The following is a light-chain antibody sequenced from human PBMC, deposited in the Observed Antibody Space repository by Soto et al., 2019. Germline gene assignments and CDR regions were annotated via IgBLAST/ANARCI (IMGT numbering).Light chain of an antibody. CDR3: QQYKNWPRT. V-gene: IGKV3-15*01. J-gene: IGKJ5*01. CDR2: GAS. CDR1: QRVSSN. Sequence: EIVMTQSPATLSVSPGERATLSCRASQRVSSNLAWYQQKPGQAPRLLIYGASTRATGIPARFSGSASGTEFTLTISSLQSEDFAVYYCQQYKNWPRTFGQGTRLEIK.